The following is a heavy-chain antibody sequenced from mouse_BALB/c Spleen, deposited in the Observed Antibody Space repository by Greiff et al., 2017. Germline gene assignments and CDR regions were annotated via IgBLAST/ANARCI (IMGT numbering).Heavy chain of an antibody. D-gene: IGHD2-2*01. CDR1: GYSFTGYF. J-gene: IGHJ4*01. Sequence: EVQLQQSGPELVKPGASVKISCKASGYSFTGYFMNWVMQSHGKSLEWIGRINPYNGDTFYNQKFKGKATLTVDKSSSTAHMELRSLASEDSAVYYCARWGLRRAMDYWGQGTSVTVSS. V-gene: IGHV1-20*02. CDR3: ARWGLRRAMDY. CDR2: INPYNGDT.